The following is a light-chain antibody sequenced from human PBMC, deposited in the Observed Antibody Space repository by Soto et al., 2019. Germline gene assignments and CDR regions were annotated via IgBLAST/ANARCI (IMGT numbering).Light chain of an antibody. V-gene: IGKV1-39*01. CDR1: QSISTS. Sequence: DVQMTQSPSSLSASVGDRITITCRASQSISTSLNWYQQKPGKAPNLLIYAASSLQSGVPSRFSGSGSGTDFTLTISSLQPEDFATYYCQQSYNTPYMYTFGQGTKLEIK. CDR2: AAS. CDR3: QQSYNTPYMYT. J-gene: IGKJ2*01.